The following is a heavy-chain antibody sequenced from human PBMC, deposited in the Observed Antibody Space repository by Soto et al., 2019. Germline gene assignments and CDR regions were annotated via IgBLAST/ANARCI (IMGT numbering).Heavy chain of an antibody. CDR3: ARSNYGGAHGWFDP. Sequence: GGSLRLSCAASGFTFSSYSMNWVRQAPGKGLEWVSSISSSSSYIYYADSVKGRFTISRDNAKNSLYLQMNSLRAEDTAVYYCARSNYGGAHGWFDPWGQGTLVTVSS. J-gene: IGHJ5*02. CDR2: ISSSSSYI. V-gene: IGHV3-21*01. CDR1: GFTFSSYS. D-gene: IGHD4-17*01.